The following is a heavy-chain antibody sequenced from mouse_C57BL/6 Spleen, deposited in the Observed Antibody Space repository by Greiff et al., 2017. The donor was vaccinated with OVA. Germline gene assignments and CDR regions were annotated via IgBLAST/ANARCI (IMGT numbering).Heavy chain of an antibody. V-gene: IGHV5-4*01. D-gene: IGHD1-1*01. Sequence: EVHLVESGGGLVKPGGSLKLSCAASGFTFSSYAMSWVRQTPEKRLEWVATISDGGSYTYYPDNVKGRFTISRDNAKKNLYLQMSHLKSEDTAMYYCARDRYYGSSLYYAMDYWGQGTSVTVSS. CDR3: ARDRYYGSSLYYAMDY. CDR2: ISDGGSYT. CDR1: GFTFSSYA. J-gene: IGHJ4*01.